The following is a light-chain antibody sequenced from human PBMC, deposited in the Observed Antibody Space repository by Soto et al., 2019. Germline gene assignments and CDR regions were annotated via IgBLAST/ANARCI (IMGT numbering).Light chain of an antibody. CDR2: AAS. CDR3: QQYGSAPEM. J-gene: IGKJ1*01. Sequence: EIVLTQSPGTLSLSPGERATLSCRASQSVSNNYVAWYQQKPGQAPRLLIYAASSRATGIPDRISGSGSGTDFTLTISRLEHEDFAVYYCQQYGSAPEMFGQGTKVEL. CDR1: QSVSNNY. V-gene: IGKV3-20*01.